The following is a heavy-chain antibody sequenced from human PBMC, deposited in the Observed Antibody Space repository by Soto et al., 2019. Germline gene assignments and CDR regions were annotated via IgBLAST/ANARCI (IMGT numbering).Heavy chain of an antibody. V-gene: IGHV3-11*03. CDR1: GFTFSDYY. D-gene: IGHD2-8*01. Sequence: PGGSLRLSCAASGFTFSDYYMSWIRQAPGKGLEIVSYISGTKSFTDYADTVKGRFTISRDNSKNTLYLQMNSLRAEDTAVYYCAKWSPQEPSHFDYWGQGTLVTVSS. CDR2: ISGTKSFT. J-gene: IGHJ4*02. CDR3: AKWSPQEPSHFDY.